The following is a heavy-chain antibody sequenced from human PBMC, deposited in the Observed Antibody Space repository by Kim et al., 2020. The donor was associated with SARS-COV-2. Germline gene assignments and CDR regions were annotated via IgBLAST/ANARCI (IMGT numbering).Heavy chain of an antibody. V-gene: IGHV3-7*01. Sequence: GGSLRLSCAASGFTFSSYWMSWVRQAPGKGLEWVANIKQDGSEKYYVDSVKGRFTISRDNAKNSLYLQMNSLRAEDTAVYYCARRITYYYDSSGYYPDAFDIWGQGTMFTVSS. CDR2: IKQDGSEK. CDR1: GFTFSSYW. CDR3: ARRITYYYDSSGYYPDAFDI. J-gene: IGHJ3*02. D-gene: IGHD3-22*01.